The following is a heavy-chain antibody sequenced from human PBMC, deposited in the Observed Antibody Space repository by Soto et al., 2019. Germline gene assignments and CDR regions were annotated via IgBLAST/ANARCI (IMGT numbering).Heavy chain of an antibody. CDR3: TRADLTVTLSVFDP. CDR1: GFIFSRYA. CDR2: ISDDESTK. D-gene: IGHD4-17*01. V-gene: IGHV3-30-3*01. Sequence: QVQLVESGGGVVQPGRSLRLSCAASGFIFSRYAMHWVRQAPGKGLEWVALISDDESTKYYADSVKGRFTISRDNSKNTLYLQMNSLSAEDTAVYYCTRADLTVTLSVFDPWGQGTLVTVSS. J-gene: IGHJ5*02.